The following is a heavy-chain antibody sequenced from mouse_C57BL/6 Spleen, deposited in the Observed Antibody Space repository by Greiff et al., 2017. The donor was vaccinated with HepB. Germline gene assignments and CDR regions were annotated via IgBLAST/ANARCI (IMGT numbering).Heavy chain of an antibody. D-gene: IGHD1-1*01. V-gene: IGHV1-52*01. J-gene: IGHJ3*01. CDR3: ARYGTTVVDPWFAY. CDR2: IYPSDSET. Sequence: QVQLQQPGAELVRPGSSVKLSCKASGYTFTSYWMHWVKQRPIQGLEWIGNIYPSDSETHYNQKFKDKATLTVDKSSSTAYMQLSSLTSEDSAVYYCARYGTTVVDPWFAYWGQGTLVTVSA. CDR1: GYTFTSYW.